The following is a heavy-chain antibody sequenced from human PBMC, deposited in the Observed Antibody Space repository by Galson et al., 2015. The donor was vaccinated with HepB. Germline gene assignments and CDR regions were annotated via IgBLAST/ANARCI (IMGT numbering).Heavy chain of an antibody. Sequence: TLSLTCTVSGASISSGDYYWSWIRQPPGKGLEWIGSISYSESTYFNPSLKSRLFISVDTSKNQFSLKLSSVTAADTAVYYCARDPGEDRASFFFFYWGQGTLVTVSS. CDR1: GASISSGDYY. D-gene: IGHD3-10*01. CDR3: ARDPGEDRASFFFFY. CDR2: ISYSEST. J-gene: IGHJ4*02. V-gene: IGHV4-30-4*01.